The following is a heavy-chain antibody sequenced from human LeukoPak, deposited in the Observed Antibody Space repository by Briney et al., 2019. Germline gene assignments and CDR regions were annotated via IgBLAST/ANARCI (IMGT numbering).Heavy chain of an antibody. CDR1: GFTFSTYA. CDR3: ARCYYDGSGFYYYFDY. V-gene: IGHV3-30-3*01. Sequence: GGSLRLSCAASGFTFSTYAMHWVRQAPGKGLERVTFTSYDGSKKYYADSVKGRFTISRDNSENTLYLQMDSLRAEDTAVYYCARCYYDGSGFYYYFDYWGQGTLVTVSS. D-gene: IGHD3-22*01. J-gene: IGHJ4*02. CDR2: TSYDGSKK.